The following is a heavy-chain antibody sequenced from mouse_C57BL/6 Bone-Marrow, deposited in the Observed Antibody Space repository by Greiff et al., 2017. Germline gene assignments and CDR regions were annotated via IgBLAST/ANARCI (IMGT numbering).Heavy chain of an antibody. Sequence: EVQLQQSGPELVKPGASVKIPCKASGYTFTDSNMDWVKQSHGKSLEWIGDINPTNGGTIYNQKFKGKATFTVDTSSRTAYMELRSRTSEDTAVYYCTTFITTVVADYGGQGTTLTVSS. V-gene: IGHV1-18*01. CDR3: TTFITTVVADY. D-gene: IGHD1-1*01. CDR1: GYTFTDSN. J-gene: IGHJ2*01. CDR2: INPTNGGT.